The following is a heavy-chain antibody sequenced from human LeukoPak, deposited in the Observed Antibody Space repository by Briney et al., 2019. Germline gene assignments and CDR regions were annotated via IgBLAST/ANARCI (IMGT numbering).Heavy chain of an antibody. CDR3: ATIEVSSGYYSYYGMDV. CDR1: GGTFSSYA. J-gene: IGHJ6*02. D-gene: IGHD3-22*01. Sequence: SVKVSCKASGGTFSSYAISWVRQAPGQGLEWMGGIIPIFGTANYAQKFQGRVTITADESTSTAYMELSSLRSEDTAVYYCATIEVSSGYYSYYGMDVWGQGTTVTVSS. CDR2: IIPIFGTA. V-gene: IGHV1-69*13.